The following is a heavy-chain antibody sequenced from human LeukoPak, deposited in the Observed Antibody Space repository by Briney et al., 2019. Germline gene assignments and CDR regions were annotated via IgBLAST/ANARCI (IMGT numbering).Heavy chain of an antibody. D-gene: IGHD6-19*01. Sequence: GGTLRLSCAASGFTVSSNCMSWVRQAPGKGLEWVSVIYSGGSTYYADSVKGRFTISRDNSKNTLYLQMNSLRAEDTAVYYCARRGIAVAENVWGQGTTVTVSS. J-gene: IGHJ6*02. CDR3: ARRGIAVAENV. CDR2: IYSGGST. V-gene: IGHV3-53*01. CDR1: GFTVSSNC.